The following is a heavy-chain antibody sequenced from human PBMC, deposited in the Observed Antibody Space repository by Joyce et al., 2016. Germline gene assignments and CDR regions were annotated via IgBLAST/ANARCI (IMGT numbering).Heavy chain of an antibody. V-gene: IGHV3-30*18. CDR3: AKDGGNWNYNYGMDV. Sequence: QVQLVESGGGVVQPGGSLTLSCTASGFTFNSYAMHWVRQGPGGGLEWVAVILYDGSNKCCADSVKGRFTISRDNSKNALYLQMSLLRAEDTAVYYCAKDGGNWNYNYGMDVWGQGTTVTVSS. D-gene: IGHD1-1*01. J-gene: IGHJ6*02. CDR2: ILYDGSNK. CDR1: GFTFNSYA.